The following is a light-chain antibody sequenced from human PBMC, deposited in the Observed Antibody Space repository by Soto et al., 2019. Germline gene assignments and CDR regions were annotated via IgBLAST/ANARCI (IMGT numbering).Light chain of an antibody. V-gene: IGKV1-5*01. CDR1: QSISSW. Sequence: IQMTHSPSTLSAFVGNRVTITXXASQSISSWLAWYQQKPGKAPKLLIYDASSLESGVPSRFSGSGSGSEFTLTISSLQPDDFATYYCQQYNSNSQTFGQGTKVDIK. CDR3: QQYNSNSQT. J-gene: IGKJ1*01. CDR2: DAS.